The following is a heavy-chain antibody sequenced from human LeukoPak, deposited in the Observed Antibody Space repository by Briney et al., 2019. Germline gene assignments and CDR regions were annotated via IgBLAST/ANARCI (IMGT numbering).Heavy chain of an antibody. Sequence: SETLSLTCTVSGGSISSYYWSWIRQPPGKGLEWIGYIYYSGSTNYNPSLKSRVTISVDTSKNQFSLKLNSVTAADTAVYYCAGLQYYYDSSGYYTPWGQGTLVTVSS. CDR3: AGLQYYYDSSGYYTP. CDR2: IYYSGST. CDR1: GGSISSYY. V-gene: IGHV4-59*08. D-gene: IGHD3-22*01. J-gene: IGHJ5*02.